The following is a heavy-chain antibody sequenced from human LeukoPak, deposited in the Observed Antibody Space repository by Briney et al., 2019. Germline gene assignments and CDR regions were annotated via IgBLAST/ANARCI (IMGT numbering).Heavy chain of an antibody. CDR2: INAGNGHT. CDR1: GYTFSGYA. Sequence: ASVKVSCKASGYTFSGYAVQWVRQAPGQRLEWLGWINAGNGHTKYSQKFQGRVTFTRDTSASTAYMELSSLRSEDTAVYYCAKARWTATATTYYLDYWGQGTLVTVSS. V-gene: IGHV1-3*01. D-gene: IGHD4-17*01. J-gene: IGHJ4*02. CDR3: AKARWTATATTYYLDY.